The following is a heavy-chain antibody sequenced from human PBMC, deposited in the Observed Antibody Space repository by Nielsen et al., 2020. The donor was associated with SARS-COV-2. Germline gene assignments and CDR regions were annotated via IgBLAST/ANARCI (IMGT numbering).Heavy chain of an antibody. Sequence: WIRQPPGKGLEWMGIIYPGDSDTRYSPSFQGQVTISADKSISTAYLQWSSLKASDTAMYYCARQGLAVTTGHYYGMDVWGQGTTVTVSS. V-gene: IGHV5-51*01. CDR3: ARQGLAVTTGHYYGMDV. D-gene: IGHD4-17*01. CDR2: IYPGDSDT. J-gene: IGHJ6*02.